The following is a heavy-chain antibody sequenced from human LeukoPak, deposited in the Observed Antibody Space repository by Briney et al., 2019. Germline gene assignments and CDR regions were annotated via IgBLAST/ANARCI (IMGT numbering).Heavy chain of an antibody. D-gene: IGHD3-3*01. CDR3: ASETIFGVSNAFDI. Sequence: TASETLSLTCAVSGYSISSGYYWGWIRQPPGKGLEGIGSIYHSGSTYYNPSLKSRVTISVDTSKNQFSLQLSSVTAADTAVYYCASETIFGVSNAFDIWGQGTMVTVSS. CDR1: GYSISSGYY. J-gene: IGHJ3*02. V-gene: IGHV4-38-2*01. CDR2: IYHSGST.